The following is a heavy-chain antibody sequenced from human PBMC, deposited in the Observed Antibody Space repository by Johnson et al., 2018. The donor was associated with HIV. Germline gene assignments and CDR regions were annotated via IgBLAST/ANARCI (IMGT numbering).Heavy chain of an antibody. J-gene: IGHJ3*02. CDR2: ISYDGSNK. CDR1: GFTFSSYG. V-gene: IGHV3-30*19. D-gene: IGHD2-15*01. Sequence: QVQLVESGGGVVQPGRSLRLSCAASGFTFSSYGMHWVRQAPGKGLEWVAAISYDGSNKYYADSVTGRFTIARDNSKNTLYLQMNSLRAEDTAVHYCAKDRGTWYGNDAFDIWGQGTMVTVSS. CDR3: AKDRGTWYGNDAFDI.